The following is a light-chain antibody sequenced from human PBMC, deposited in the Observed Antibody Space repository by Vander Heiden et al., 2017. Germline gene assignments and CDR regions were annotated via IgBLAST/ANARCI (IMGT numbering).Light chain of an antibody. CDR3: QQDYGYSGT. J-gene: IGKJ1*01. Sequence: DIQMTQSPSTLSASVGDRVTITCRASQSISSWLAWYQQKPGKAPKLLIYKASSLESGVPSRFSGSGSGTEFTLTISSLQPDDFATYYCQQDYGYSGTFGQGTKVEIK. V-gene: IGKV1-5*03. CDR1: QSISSW. CDR2: KAS.